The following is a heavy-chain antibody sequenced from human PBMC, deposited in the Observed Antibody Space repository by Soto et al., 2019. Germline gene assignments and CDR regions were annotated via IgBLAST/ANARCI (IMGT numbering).Heavy chain of an antibody. J-gene: IGHJ4*02. Sequence: PSVTLPLTCAVSGGSISSGAYCLRWIRPPPGKGLEWIGYIFHSGSAYYNPSLRSRVTISVDRSKNQFSLKLSSVTAADTAVYYRARGGNGSLLTQTNFDYWGQGTLVTVSS. CDR2: IFHSGSA. CDR1: GGSISSGAYC. V-gene: IGHV4-30-2*01. D-gene: IGHD3-10*01. CDR3: ARGGNGSLLTQTNFDY.